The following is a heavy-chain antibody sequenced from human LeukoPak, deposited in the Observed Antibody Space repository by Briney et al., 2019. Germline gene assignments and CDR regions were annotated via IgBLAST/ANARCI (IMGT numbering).Heavy chain of an antibody. CDR2: IRYDGSNK. Sequence: PGGSLRLSCAASGFTFSSYGMHWVRQAPGKGLEWVAFIRYDGSNKYYADSVKGRFTISRDNSKNTLYLQMNSLRAEVTAVYYCAKDRGDTYYYDSSGYQTPDYWGQGTLVTVSS. V-gene: IGHV3-30*02. CDR3: AKDRGDTYYYDSSGYQTPDY. J-gene: IGHJ4*02. CDR1: GFTFSSYG. D-gene: IGHD3-22*01.